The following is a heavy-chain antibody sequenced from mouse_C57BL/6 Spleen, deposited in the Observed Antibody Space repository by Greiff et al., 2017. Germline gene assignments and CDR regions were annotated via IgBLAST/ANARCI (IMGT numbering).Heavy chain of an antibody. CDR1: GYTFTNYW. Sequence: QVQLQQSGAELVRPGTSVKMSCKASGYTFTNYWIGWAKPRPGHGLEWIGDIYPGGGYTNYNEKFKGKATLTADKSSSTAYMQFSSLISEDSAIYYCARSYYGSSYAMDYWGQGTSVTVSS. D-gene: IGHD1-1*01. CDR3: ARSYYGSSYAMDY. V-gene: IGHV1-63*01. J-gene: IGHJ4*01. CDR2: IYPGGGYT.